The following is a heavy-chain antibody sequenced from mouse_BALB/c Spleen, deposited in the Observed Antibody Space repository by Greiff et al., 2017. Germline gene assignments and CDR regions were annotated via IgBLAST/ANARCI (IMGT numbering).Heavy chain of an antibody. D-gene: IGHD1-2*01. V-gene: IGHV1S81*02. J-gene: IGHJ3*01. Sequence: QVQLKQSGAELVKPGASVKLSCKASGYTFTSYWMHWVKQRPGQGLEWIGEINPSNGRTNYNEKFKSKATLTVDKSSSTAYMQLSSLTSEDSAVYYCATFHYYFDYWGQGTLVTVSA. CDR1: GYTFTSYW. CDR3: ATFHYYFDY. CDR2: INPSNGRT.